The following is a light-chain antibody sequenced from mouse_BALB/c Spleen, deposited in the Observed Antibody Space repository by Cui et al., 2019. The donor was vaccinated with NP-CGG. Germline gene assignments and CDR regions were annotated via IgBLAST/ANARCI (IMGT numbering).Light chain of an antibody. CDR1: TGAVTTSNY. CDR3: ALWYSNHWV. V-gene: IGLV1*01. Sequence: QLVVTQESALTTPPGETVTLTCRSSTGAVTTSNYANWVQEKPDHLFTGLIGGTNNRVPGVPARFSGSLIGDKAALTITGAQTEDEAIYFCALWYSNHWVFGGGTKLTVL. J-gene: IGLJ1*01. CDR2: GTN.